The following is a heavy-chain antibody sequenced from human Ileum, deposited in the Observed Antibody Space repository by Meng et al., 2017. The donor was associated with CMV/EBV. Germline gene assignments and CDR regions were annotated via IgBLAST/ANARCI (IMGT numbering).Heavy chain of an antibody. D-gene: IGHD2-2*01. J-gene: IGHJ4*02. CDR2: ISAYNGNT. CDR1: CYIFTSYG. V-gene: IGHV1-18*01. Sequence: ASAKVFCKASCYIFTSYGTSRVRQAPGQGLEWMGWISAYNGNTNYAQKPQGRVTMITDTSTRTAYMELRSLRSDDTAVYYCARVYIVVVPAAGPYYFDYWGQGTLVTVSS. CDR3: ARVYIVVVPAAGPYYFDY.